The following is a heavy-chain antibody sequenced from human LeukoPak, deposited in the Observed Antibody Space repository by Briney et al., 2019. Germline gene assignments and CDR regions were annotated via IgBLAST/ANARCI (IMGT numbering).Heavy chain of an antibody. V-gene: IGHV1-18*01. CDR1: GYTFTSYG. J-gene: IGHJ6*02. Sequence: GASVKVSCKASGYTFTSYGISWVRRAPGQGLEWMGWISAYNGNTNYAQKLQGRVTMTTDTSTSTAYMELRSLRSDDTAVYYCARVHHSPSYYYYGMDVWGQGTTVTVSS. D-gene: IGHD2-21*01. CDR3: ARVHHSPSYYYYGMDV. CDR2: ISAYNGNT.